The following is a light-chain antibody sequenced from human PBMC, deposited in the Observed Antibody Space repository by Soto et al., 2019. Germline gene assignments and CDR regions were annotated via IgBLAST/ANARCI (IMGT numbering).Light chain of an antibody. CDR3: SSYTRQYTPSYV. J-gene: IGLJ1*01. V-gene: IGLV2-14*01. Sequence: QSALTQPASVSGSPGQSITIPCSGRSSDLGGLNYVSWYQQHPGKVPKLIIYKVDNRPSGISDRFSASKSGNTASLTISGLQAEDEAHYYCSSYTRQYTPSYVFGAGTKLTVL. CDR1: SSDLGGLNY. CDR2: KVD.